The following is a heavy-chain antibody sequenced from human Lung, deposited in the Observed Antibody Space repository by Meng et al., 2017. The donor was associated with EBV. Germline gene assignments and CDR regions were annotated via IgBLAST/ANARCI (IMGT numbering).Heavy chain of an antibody. D-gene: IGHD6-19*01. J-gene: IGHJ5*02. CDR2: IIPIFGTT. Sequence: QRVQSGADVRKPGSSMKVSCKASGGPFSSYTISWVRQAPGQGLEWMAGIIPIFGTTNYAQKFQDRVTISADKSTTTAYMELSSLRSEDTAVYYCAILTEYSSGSTSWGQGTLVTVSS. CDR3: AILTEYSSGSTS. CDR1: GGPFSSYT. V-gene: IGHV1-69*06.